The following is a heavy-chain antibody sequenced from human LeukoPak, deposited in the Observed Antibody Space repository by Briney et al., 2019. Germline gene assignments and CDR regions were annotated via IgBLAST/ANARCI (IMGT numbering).Heavy chain of an antibody. V-gene: IGHV3-21*01. Sequence: PGGSLRLSCAASGFTFSSYSMNWVRQAPGKGLEWVSSISSSSSYIYYADSVKGRFTISRDNPKNSPYLQMNSLRAEDTAVYYCAFWDDILPGYYLPLVDYWGQGTLVTVSS. J-gene: IGHJ4*02. CDR3: AFWDDILPGYYLPLVDY. CDR2: ISSSSSYI. D-gene: IGHD3-9*01. CDR1: GFTFSSYS.